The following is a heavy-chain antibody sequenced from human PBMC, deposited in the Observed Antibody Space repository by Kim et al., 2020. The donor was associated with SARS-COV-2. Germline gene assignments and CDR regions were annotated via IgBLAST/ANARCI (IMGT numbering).Heavy chain of an antibody. CDR3: AKGIRFLEWSAKGGMDV. CDR1: GFTFSSYA. D-gene: IGHD3-3*01. V-gene: IGHV3-23*01. Sequence: GGSLRLSCAASGFTFSSYAMSWVRQAPGKGLEWVSAISGSGGSTYYADSVKGRFTISRDNSKNTLYLQMNSLRAEDTAVYYCAKGIRFLEWSAKGGMDVWGQGTTVTVSS. CDR2: ISGSGGST. J-gene: IGHJ6*02.